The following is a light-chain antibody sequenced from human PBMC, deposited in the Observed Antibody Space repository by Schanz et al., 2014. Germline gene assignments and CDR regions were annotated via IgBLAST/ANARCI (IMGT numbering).Light chain of an antibody. CDR1: SSNIGAGYD. V-gene: IGLV1-40*01. CDR2: GNT. J-gene: IGLJ2*01. Sequence: QSVLTQPPSVSGAPGQRVTISCTGSSSNIGAGYDVHWYQQLPGTAPKLLIYGNTNRPSGVPDRFSGSKSGTSASLAITGCQAEDEADYYCQSYDSSLTGPVFGGGTQLTVL. CDR3: QSYDSSLTGPV.